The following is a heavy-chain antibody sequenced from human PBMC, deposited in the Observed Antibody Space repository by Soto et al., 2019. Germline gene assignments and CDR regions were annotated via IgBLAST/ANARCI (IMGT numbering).Heavy chain of an antibody. J-gene: IGHJ5*02. V-gene: IGHV4-39*07. CDR2: IYYSGNT. CDR3: ARDPAP. Sequence: SETLSLTCTVSGGSISSSSYYWGWIRQPPGKGLEWIGSIYYSGNTYYNTSLKSRVTISVDTAKNQFSLKLSSVTAADTAVYYCARDPAPWGQGTLVTVSS. CDR1: GGSISSSSYY.